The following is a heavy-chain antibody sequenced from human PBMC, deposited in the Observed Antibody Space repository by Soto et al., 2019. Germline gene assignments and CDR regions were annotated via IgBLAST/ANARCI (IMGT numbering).Heavy chain of an antibody. V-gene: IGHV3-23*01. CDR3: AKDRHPDGIWTFDY. CDR1: GFSFSGYT. J-gene: IGHJ4*02. Sequence: GRSLRLCCAASGFSFSGYTMNGVRQAQGKGLEWISGINGGGGTTYYADSVKGRFTISRDDSKNILYLQMNSPRAEDTAIYYCAKDRHPDGIWTFDYWGRGTLVTVSS. D-gene: IGHD3-9*01. CDR2: INGGGGTT.